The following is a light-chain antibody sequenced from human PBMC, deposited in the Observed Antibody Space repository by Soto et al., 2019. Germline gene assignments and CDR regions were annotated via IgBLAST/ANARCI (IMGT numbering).Light chain of an antibody. V-gene: IGKV3-11*01. J-gene: IGKJ5*01. Sequence: EIVLTHSPATLSLSPCERATLSFRASQSVSAHLAWYQQKPGQAPRLLIYDASNRATGIPARFGGSGSGTDFTLTISSLQPDDFAVYYCQQYGSSLFTFGQGTRLEIK. CDR2: DAS. CDR1: QSVSAH. CDR3: QQYGSSLFT.